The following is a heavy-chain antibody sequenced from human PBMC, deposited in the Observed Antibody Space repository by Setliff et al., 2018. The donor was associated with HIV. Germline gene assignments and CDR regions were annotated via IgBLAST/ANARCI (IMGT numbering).Heavy chain of an antibody. CDR3: AREEYTQYYFDY. V-gene: IGHV3-30*04. J-gene: IGHJ4*02. CDR2: ISYDGSNK. D-gene: IGHD6-6*01. CDR1: GFTFRNHA. Sequence: AGGSLRLSCAASGFTFRNHAMHWVRQAPGKGLEWVAVISYDGSNKFYADSVKGRFTISRDNSKNTLYLQMNSLRAEDTAVYYCAREEYTQYYFDYWGQGTLVTVSS.